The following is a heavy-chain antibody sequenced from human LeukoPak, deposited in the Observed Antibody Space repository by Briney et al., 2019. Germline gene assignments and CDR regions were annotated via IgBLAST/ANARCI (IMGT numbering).Heavy chain of an antibody. CDR2: IYDSGST. J-gene: IGHJ5*02. D-gene: IGHD3-16*01. V-gene: IGHV4-39*01. Sequence: GSLRLSCAASGFTFSSYAMHWVRQPPGKGLEWIGSIYDSGSTYYNPSLKSRVTISVDTSKNQFSLKLNSVTAADTAVYYCARRYGPWGQGTLVTVSS. CDR1: GFTFSSYAMH. CDR3: ARRYGP.